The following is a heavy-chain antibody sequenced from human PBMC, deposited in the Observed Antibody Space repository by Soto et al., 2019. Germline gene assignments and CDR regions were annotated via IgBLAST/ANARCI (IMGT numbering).Heavy chain of an antibody. D-gene: IGHD2-2*01. V-gene: IGHV1-8*01. CDR2: MSPNSGNT. J-gene: IGHJ5*02. CDR3: ARADIVVVPAASSCFDP. Sequence: QVQLVQSGAEVKKPGASVKVSCKASGYTFTSYDINWVRQATGQGLEWMGWMSPNSGNTGYAQKFQGRVTMTRNTTISTAYMELSSVRSEDTAVYYCARADIVVVPAASSCFDPWGQGTLVTVPS. CDR1: GYTFTSYD.